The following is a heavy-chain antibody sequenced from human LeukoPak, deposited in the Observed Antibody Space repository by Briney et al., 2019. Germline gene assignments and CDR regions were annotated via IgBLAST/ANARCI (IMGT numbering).Heavy chain of an antibody. D-gene: IGHD3-22*01. Sequence: GSLRLSCAASGFTYSSYSMNWVRQAPGKGLEWVSSISSSSSYIYYADSVKGRFTISRDNAKNSLYLQMNSLRAEDTAVYYCAREDSSGPQIPNWFDPWGQGTLVTVSS. J-gene: IGHJ5*02. V-gene: IGHV3-21*01. CDR2: ISSSSSYI. CDR3: AREDSSGPQIPNWFDP. CDR1: GFTYSSYS.